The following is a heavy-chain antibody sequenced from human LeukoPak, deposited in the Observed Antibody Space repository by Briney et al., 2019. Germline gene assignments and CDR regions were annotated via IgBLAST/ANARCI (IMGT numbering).Heavy chain of an antibody. D-gene: IGHD2-2*01. Sequence: PGGSLRLSCEASGFTFSDYYMSWIRQAPGKGLEWVSYISSSGSYTSYADSVKGRFTISRDNAKNSLYLQMHSLSAEDKAVYYCARGGFCNGTSCSPSAPAPYYYYGMDVWGQGTTVTVSS. CDR3: ARGGFCNGTSCSPSAPAPYYYYGMDV. CDR1: GFTFSDYY. V-gene: IGHV3-11*06. CDR2: ISSSGSYT. J-gene: IGHJ6*02.